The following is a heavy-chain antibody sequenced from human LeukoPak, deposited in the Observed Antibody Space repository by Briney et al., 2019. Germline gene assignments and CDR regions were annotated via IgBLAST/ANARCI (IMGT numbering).Heavy chain of an antibody. CDR3: ARETPYSSGYNY. CDR1: GYSISSGYY. Sequence: SETLSLTCAVSGYSISSGYYWSWIRQPAGKGLEWIGRIYTSGSTNYNPSLKSRVTISVDTSKNQFSLKLSSVTAADTAVYCCARETPYSSGYNYWGQGTLVTVSS. D-gene: IGHD6-19*01. J-gene: IGHJ4*02. V-gene: IGHV4-61*02. CDR2: IYTSGST.